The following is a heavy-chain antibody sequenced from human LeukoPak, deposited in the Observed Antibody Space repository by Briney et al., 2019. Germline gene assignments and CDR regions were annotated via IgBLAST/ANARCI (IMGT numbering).Heavy chain of an antibody. CDR3: AKRAFGENFFDF. CDR1: GFTFSSYA. CDR2: LSGSGGST. D-gene: IGHD3-10*01. J-gene: IGHJ4*02. Sequence: GGSLRLSCAASGFTFSSYAMTWVRQAPGKGLQWVSTLSGSGGSTYYTDSVKGRFTISRYNSKNTLYLQMNSLRAEDAAIYYCAKRAFGENFFDFWGQGTLVTVSS. V-gene: IGHV3-23*01.